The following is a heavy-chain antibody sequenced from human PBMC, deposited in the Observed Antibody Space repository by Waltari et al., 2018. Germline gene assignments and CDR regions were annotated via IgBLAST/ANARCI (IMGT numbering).Heavy chain of an antibody. CDR1: GGSISSYY. V-gene: IGHV4-4*07. J-gene: IGHJ6*03. Sequence: QVQLQESGPGLVKPSETLSLTCTVSGGSISSYYWSWIRQPAGKGLEWIGRIYTSGSTTTTPSLRSRVTMSVDTSKNQFSPQLTSVTAADTAVYYCARDLGGGPDPLRDYYYYYMDVWGKGTTVTVSS. CDR3: ARDLGGGPDPLRDYYYYYMDV. D-gene: IGHD3-10*01. CDR2: IYTSGST.